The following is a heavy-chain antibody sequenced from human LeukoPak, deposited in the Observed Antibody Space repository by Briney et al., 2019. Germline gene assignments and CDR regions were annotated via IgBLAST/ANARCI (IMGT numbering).Heavy chain of an antibody. CDR2: ISSSSDYI. CDR3: ARGKTSQNIVTRKTYNWFDP. Sequence: GGSLRLSCAASGFTFSSYAMHWVRQAPGKGLEWVSSISSSSDYIYYVDSVKGRFTISRDNAKNSLYLRMKSLRAEDTAVYYCARGKTSQNIVTRKTYNWFDPWGQGTLVTVSS. CDR1: GFTFSSYA. V-gene: IGHV3-21*01. J-gene: IGHJ5*02. D-gene: IGHD2/OR15-2a*01.